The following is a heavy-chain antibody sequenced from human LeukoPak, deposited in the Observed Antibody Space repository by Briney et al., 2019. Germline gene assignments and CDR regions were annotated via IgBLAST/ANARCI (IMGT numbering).Heavy chain of an antibody. D-gene: IGHD5-18*01. J-gene: IGHJ5*01. CDR3: ARGQLWFDF. Sequence: PGGSLRLSCAASGFTFSSYGMYWVRQAPGKGLEWVAFIRYDGSNEYYADSVKGRFTISRDNSKNTLYLQMNSLRVEDTAVYYCARGQLWFDFWGQGTLVTVSS. CDR1: GFTFSSYG. CDR2: IRYDGSNE. V-gene: IGHV3-30*02.